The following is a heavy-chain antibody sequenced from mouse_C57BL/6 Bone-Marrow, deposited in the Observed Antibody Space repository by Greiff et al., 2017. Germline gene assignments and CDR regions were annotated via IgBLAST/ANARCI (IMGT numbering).Heavy chain of an antibody. Sequence: QVQLQQPGAELVKPGASVKVSCKASGYTFTSYWMHWVKQRPGQGLEWIGRIHPSDSATNYNHKFKGKATLTVDKSSSTTYMQLSSLTSEDSAVYYCAIRGLLRCGYYFDYWGQGTTLTVSS. J-gene: IGHJ2*01. CDR1: GYTFTSYW. D-gene: IGHD1-1*01. CDR3: AIRGLLRCGYYFDY. CDR2: IHPSDSAT. V-gene: IGHV1-74*01.